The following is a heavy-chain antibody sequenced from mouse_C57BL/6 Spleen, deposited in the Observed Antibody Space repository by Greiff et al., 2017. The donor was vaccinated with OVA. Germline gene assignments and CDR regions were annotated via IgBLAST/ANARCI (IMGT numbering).Heavy chain of an antibody. D-gene: IGHD2-5*01. CDR1: GYAFSSSW. J-gene: IGHJ3*01. Sequence: QVQLQQSGPELVKPGASVKISCKASGYAFSSSWMNWVKQRPGKGLEWIGRIYPGDGDTNYNGKFKGKATLTADKSSSTAYMQLSSLTSEDSAVYFCARGDYSNWGAYWGQGTLVTVSA. CDR3: ARGDYSNWGAY. CDR2: IYPGDGDT. V-gene: IGHV1-82*01.